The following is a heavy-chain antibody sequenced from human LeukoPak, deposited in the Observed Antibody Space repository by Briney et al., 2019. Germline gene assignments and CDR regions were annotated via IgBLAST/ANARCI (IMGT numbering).Heavy chain of an antibody. J-gene: IGHJ4*02. V-gene: IGHV3-23*01. CDR1: GFTISSYA. CDR2: ISGSGGST. CDR3: AKDQGKTKLRFLEWLLADY. D-gene: IGHD3-3*01. Sequence: GGSLRLSCAAPGFTISSYAMSWVRQAPGKGLEWVSAISGSGGSTYYADSVKGRFTISRDNSKNTLYLQMNSLRAEDTAVYYCAKDQGKTKLRFLEWLLADYWGQGTLVTVSS.